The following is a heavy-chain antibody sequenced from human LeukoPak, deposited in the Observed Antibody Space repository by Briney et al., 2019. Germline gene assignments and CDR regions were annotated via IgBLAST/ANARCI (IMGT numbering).Heavy chain of an antibody. CDR2: IFSGGTT. V-gene: IGHV3-53*01. CDR1: GFTVSSNY. J-gene: IGHJ4*02. D-gene: IGHD3-16*01. CDR3: ARDRGGYFDY. Sequence: PGGSLRLSCAASGFTVSSNYMSWVRQAPGKGLEWVSVIFSGGTTYYADSVKGRFTISRDNSKNTLYLQMNSLRAEDTAVYYCARDRGGYFDYWGQGTLVTVSS.